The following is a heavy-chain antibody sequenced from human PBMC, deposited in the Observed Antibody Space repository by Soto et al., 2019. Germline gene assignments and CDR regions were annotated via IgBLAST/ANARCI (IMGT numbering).Heavy chain of an antibody. CDR2: ISGSGGST. Sequence: GGSLRLSCAASGFTFSSYAMSWVRQAPGKGLEWVSAISGSGGSTYYADSVKGRFTISRDNPKNTLYLQMNSLRAEDTAVYYCAKNMDFDWLVDYDAFDIWGQGTMVTVSS. CDR3: AKNMDFDWLVDYDAFDI. CDR1: GFTFSSYA. V-gene: IGHV3-23*01. J-gene: IGHJ3*02. D-gene: IGHD3-9*01.